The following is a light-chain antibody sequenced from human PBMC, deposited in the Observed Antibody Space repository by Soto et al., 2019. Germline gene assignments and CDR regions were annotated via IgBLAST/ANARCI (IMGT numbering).Light chain of an antibody. J-gene: IGKJ2*01. CDR1: QSVSSSY. Sequence: EIVLTQSPGTLSLSPEERATLSCRASQSVSSSYLAWYQQKPGQAPRLLIYGASSRATGVPDRFSGSGSGTDFTLTISRLEPEDFAVYYCQQYGSSPSYTFGQVNKLEIK. V-gene: IGKV3-20*01. CDR2: GAS. CDR3: QQYGSSPSYT.